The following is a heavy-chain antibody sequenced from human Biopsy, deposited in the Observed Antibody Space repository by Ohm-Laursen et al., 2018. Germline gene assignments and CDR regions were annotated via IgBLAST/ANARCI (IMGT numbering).Heavy chain of an antibody. D-gene: IGHD4-17*01. V-gene: IGHV3-23*01. CDR1: GFTFSSYA. CDR3: VLAAAQTVTHFDY. CDR2: ISGNSDII. Sequence: SLRLSCSASGFTFSSYAMTWFRQAPGKGLAWVSTISGNSDIIYDTDSVKGRFTISRDNSKNTLYLQMNSLIADDTAVYYCVLAAAQTVTHFDYWGQGTLVTVSS. J-gene: IGHJ4*02.